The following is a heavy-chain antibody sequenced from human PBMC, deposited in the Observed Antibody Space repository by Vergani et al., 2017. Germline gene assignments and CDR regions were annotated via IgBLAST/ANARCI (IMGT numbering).Heavy chain of an antibody. D-gene: IGHD2-2*01. V-gene: IGHV4-34*01. Sequence: QVQLQQWGAGLLKPSETLSLTCAVYGGSFSGYYWSWIRQPPGKGLEWIGEINYSGSTNYNPSLKSRVTISVDTSKNQFSLKLSSVTAADTAVYYCARHNLTDEKVGRYIIVIPAAMRHHAFNIWGQGTMVTVSS. J-gene: IGHJ3*02. CDR2: INYSGST. CDR3: ARHNLTDEKVGRYIIVIPAAMRHHAFNI. CDR1: GGSFSGYY.